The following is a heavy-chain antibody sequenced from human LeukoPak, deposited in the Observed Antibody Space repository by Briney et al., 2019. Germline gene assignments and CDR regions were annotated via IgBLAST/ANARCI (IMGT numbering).Heavy chain of an antibody. D-gene: IGHD3-3*01. CDR1: GDSVSSNSVV. J-gene: IGHJ4*02. V-gene: IGHV6-1*01. Sequence: SQTLSLTCAISGDSVSSNSVVWNWIRQSPSRGLEWLGRTYYRSKWYNDYVVSVKSRITINPDTSKNQFSLQLNSVTPEDTAVYYCAREGNYDFWSGYYYFDYWGQGTLVTVSS. CDR3: AREGNYDFWSGYYYFDY. CDR2: TYYRSKWYN.